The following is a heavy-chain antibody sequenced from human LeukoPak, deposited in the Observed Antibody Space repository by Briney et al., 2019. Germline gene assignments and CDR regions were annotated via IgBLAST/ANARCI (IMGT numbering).Heavy chain of an antibody. CDR3: ARLPGGMRCSGGSCFPFDY. D-gene: IGHD2-15*01. Sequence: GESLKISCKGSGYSFTSYWIGWVRQMPGKGLEWMGIIYPGDSDTRYSPSFQGQVTISADKSISTAYLQWSSLKASDTAMYYCARLPGGMRCSGGSCFPFDYWGQGTLVTVSS. CDR2: IYPGDSDT. J-gene: IGHJ4*02. V-gene: IGHV5-51*01. CDR1: GYSFTSYW.